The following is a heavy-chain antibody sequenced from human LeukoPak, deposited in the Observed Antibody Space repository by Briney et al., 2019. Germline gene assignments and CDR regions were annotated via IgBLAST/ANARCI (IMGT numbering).Heavy chain of an antibody. CDR2: INPSRGSA. J-gene: IGHJ4*02. CDR3: ARDQDYYGSGTYLYDH. D-gene: IGHD3-10*01. Sequence: GASVKVSCKASGYTFTSYYMHWVRQAPGQGLEWMGRINPSRGSATYAQKFQGRVTMSRDTSTSTVYMELSSLRSEDTAVYYCARDQDYYGSGTYLYDHWGQGTLVTVSS. CDR1: GYTFTSYY. V-gene: IGHV1-46*01.